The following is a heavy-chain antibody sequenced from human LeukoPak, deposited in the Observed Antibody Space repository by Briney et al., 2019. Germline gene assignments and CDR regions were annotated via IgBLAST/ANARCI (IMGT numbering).Heavy chain of an antibody. CDR2: IYYSGST. CDR3: ARHGTVTHRFDY. V-gene: IGHV4-39*01. Sequence: ASETLSLTCGVSGRSISSSSYYWGWSRQPPGKGLEWIGSIYYSGSTYYNPSLKSRVTISVDSSKNQCSLKLSSVTAADTAVYYCARHGTVTHRFDYWGQGTLVTVSS. CDR1: GRSISSSSYY. D-gene: IGHD4-17*01. J-gene: IGHJ4*02.